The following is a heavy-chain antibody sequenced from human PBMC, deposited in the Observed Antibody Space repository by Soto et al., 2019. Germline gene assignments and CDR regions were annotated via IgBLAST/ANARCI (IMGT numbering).Heavy chain of an antibody. CDR1: GFTFSSYA. D-gene: IGHD6-13*01. CDR2: ISGSGGST. Sequence: EVQLLESGGGLVQPGGSLRLSCAASGFTFSSYAMSWVRQAPGKGLEWVSAISGSGGSTYYADSVKGRFTISRDNSTNTLYLQMNSLRAEDTAVYYCAKDRGSSWYGPNGFDDWGQGTLVTVSS. J-gene: IGHJ4*02. CDR3: AKDRGSSWYGPNGFDD. V-gene: IGHV3-23*01.